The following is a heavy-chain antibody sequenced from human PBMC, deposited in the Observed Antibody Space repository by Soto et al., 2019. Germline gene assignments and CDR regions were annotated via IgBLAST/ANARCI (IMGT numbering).Heavy chain of an antibody. V-gene: IGHV1-69*02. CDR1: GGTFSSYI. D-gene: IGHD1-26*01. J-gene: IGHJ4*02. CDR3: ARFPQTAIVGAAYFDY. Sequence: QVQLVQSGAEVKKPGSSVKVSCKASGGTFSSYIISWVRQAPGQGLEWMGRIIPILGIANYAQKFQGRVTITADKSTSTAYMELSSLRSDDTAVYYCARFPQTAIVGAAYFDYWGQGTLVTVSS. CDR2: IIPILGIA.